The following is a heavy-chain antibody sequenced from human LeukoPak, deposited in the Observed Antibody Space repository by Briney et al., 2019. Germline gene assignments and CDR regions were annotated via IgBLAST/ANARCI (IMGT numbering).Heavy chain of an antibody. Sequence: ASVKVSCKASGYTFTSYDINWVRQATGQGLEWMGWMNPNSGNTGYAQKVQGRVTMTADTSTNTAYMDLRSLKLEDTAAYYCARDLHGGGVGAAWGQGTLVSVSS. CDR3: ARDLHGGGVGAA. V-gene: IGHV1-8*01. CDR1: GYTFTSYD. CDR2: MNPNSGNT. D-gene: IGHD1-26*01. J-gene: IGHJ4*02.